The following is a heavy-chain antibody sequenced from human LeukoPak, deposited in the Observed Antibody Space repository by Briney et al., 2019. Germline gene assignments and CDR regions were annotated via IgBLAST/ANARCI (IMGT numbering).Heavy chain of an antibody. D-gene: IGHD5-18*01. CDR3: ARDGYSFGHDFDY. V-gene: IGHV3-74*01. CDR2: IKGDGS. CDR1: GFTFSSYS. Sequence: AGGSLRLSCAASGFTFSSYSMNWVRQAPGKGLVWVSRIKGDGSYADSVKGRFTISRDNAKNTLYLQMNSLRAEDTAVYYCARDGYSFGHDFDYWGQGTLVTVSS. J-gene: IGHJ4*02.